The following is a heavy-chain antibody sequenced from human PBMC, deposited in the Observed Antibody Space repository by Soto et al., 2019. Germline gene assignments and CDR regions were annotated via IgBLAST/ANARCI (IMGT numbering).Heavy chain of an antibody. CDR3: AKGPHYYGSGTQYGMDV. D-gene: IGHD3-10*01. V-gene: IGHV3-23*01. CDR1: GFTFSSCA. Sequence: GGSLRLSCAASGFTFSSCAMSWVRQAPGKGLEWVSAISGSGGSTYYADSVKGRSTISRDNSKNTLYLQMNSLRAEDTAVYYCAKGPHYYGSGTQYGMDVWGQWTTVTVSS. J-gene: IGHJ6*02. CDR2: ISGSGGST.